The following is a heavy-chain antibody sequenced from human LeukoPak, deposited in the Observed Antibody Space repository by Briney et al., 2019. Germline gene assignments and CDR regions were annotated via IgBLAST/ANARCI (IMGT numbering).Heavy chain of an antibody. CDR1: GLTFSSYA. J-gene: IGHJ4*02. CDR3: ARGTTVTNAHVDY. V-gene: IGHV3-23*01. Sequence: GGSLRLSCAGSGLTFSSYAMSWVRQAPGKGLEWVSGISSSGDSTFYADSVKGRFTISRDNAKNSLYLQMNSLRAEDTAVYYCARGTTVTNAHVDYWGQGTLVTVSS. D-gene: IGHD4-17*01. CDR2: ISSSGDST.